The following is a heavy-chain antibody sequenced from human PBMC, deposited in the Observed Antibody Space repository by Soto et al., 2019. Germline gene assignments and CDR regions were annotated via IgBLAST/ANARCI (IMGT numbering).Heavy chain of an antibody. V-gene: IGHV1-2*04. CDR2: INPNSGGT. Sequence: GASVKVSCKASGYTFTGYYMHWVRQAPGQGLEWMGWINPNSGGTNYAQKFQGWVTMTRDTSISTAYMELSRLRSDDTAVYYCARIVGATTTGWFDPWGQGTLVTVSS. D-gene: IGHD1-26*01. J-gene: IGHJ5*02. CDR3: ARIVGATTTGWFDP. CDR1: GYTFTGYY.